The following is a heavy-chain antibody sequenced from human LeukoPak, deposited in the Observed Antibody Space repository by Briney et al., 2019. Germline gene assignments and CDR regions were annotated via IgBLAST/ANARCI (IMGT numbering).Heavy chain of an antibody. D-gene: IGHD1-26*01. CDR3: ASSGGYYPRPWGY. Sequence: PSETLSLTCAVYGRSFSGYYWSWIRQLPGKGLEWIGEINHSGSTNYNPSLKSRVTISVDTSKNQFSLKLSSVTAADTAVYYCASSGGYYPRPWGYWGQGTLVTVSS. CDR2: INHSGST. V-gene: IGHV4-34*01. CDR1: GRSFSGYY. J-gene: IGHJ4*02.